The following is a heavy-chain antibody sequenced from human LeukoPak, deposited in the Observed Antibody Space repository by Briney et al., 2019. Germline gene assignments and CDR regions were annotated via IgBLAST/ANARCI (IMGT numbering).Heavy chain of an antibody. CDR2: ISTYDDNI. Sequence: GASVKVSCKASGYTFTTYGLSWVRQAPGQGLEWLGWISTYDDNIKYVQSLQGRLTLTIDTSTSTAYMELRSLTSDDTAVYYCARETYSNILTGTDYWGPGTLVTVSS. CDR3: ARETYSNILTGTDY. J-gene: IGHJ4*02. CDR1: GYTFTTYG. V-gene: IGHV1-18*01. D-gene: IGHD3-9*01.